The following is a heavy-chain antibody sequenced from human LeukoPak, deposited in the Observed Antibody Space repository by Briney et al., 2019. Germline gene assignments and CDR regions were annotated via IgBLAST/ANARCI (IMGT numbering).Heavy chain of an antibody. CDR3: ARLPRQKEYYDILSD. V-gene: IGHV1-2*02. J-gene: IGHJ4*02. CDR1: GYTFTGYY. Sequence: GASVKVSCKASGYTFTGYYMHWVRQAPGQGLEWMGWINPNSGGTNYAQKFQGRVTMTRDTSISTAYMELSRLRSDDTAVYYCARLPRQKEYYDILSDWGQGTLVTVSS. CDR2: INPNSGGT. D-gene: IGHD3-9*01.